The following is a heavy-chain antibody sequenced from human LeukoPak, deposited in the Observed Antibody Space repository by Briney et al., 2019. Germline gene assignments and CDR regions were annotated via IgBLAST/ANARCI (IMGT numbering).Heavy chain of an antibody. D-gene: IGHD5-12*01. J-gene: IGHJ6*02. CDR2: ISSSGSTI. V-gene: IGHV3-11*01. CDR3: ARSRGVATIPYGMDV. CDR1: GFTFSDYY. Sequence: GGSLRLSCAASGFTFSDYYMSWIRQAPGKGLEWVSYISSSGSTIYYADSVEGRFTISRDNAKNSLYLQMNSLRAEDTAVYYCARSRGVATIPYGMDVWGQGTTVTVSS.